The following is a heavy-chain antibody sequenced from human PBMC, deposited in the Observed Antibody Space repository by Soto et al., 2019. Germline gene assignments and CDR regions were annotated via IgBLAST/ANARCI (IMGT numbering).Heavy chain of an antibody. J-gene: IGHJ6*02. D-gene: IGHD3-10*01. CDR2: IYPGDSDT. Sequence: GESLKISCKGSGYRFSNYWIGWVRQMPEKGLEWLGIIYPGDSDTRYSPSFQGQVTISADKSISTAYLQWSSLKASDTAMYYCAGGGVRGVITRTRDYYGMDVWGQGTTVTVSS. CDR1: GYRFSNYW. CDR3: AGGGVRGVITRTRDYYGMDV. V-gene: IGHV5-51*01.